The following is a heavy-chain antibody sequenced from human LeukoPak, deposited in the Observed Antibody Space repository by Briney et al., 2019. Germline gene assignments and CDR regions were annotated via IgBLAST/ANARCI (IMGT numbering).Heavy chain of an antibody. CDR1: GYTFTSYG. Sequence: ASVKVSCKASGYTFTSYGISWVRQAPGQGLEWMGRINPNSGGTNYAQKFQGRVTMTRDTSISTAYMELSRLRSDDTAVYYCAREDSDAGGAFDIWGQGTMVTVSS. CDR3: AREDSDAGGAFDI. CDR2: INPNSGGT. J-gene: IGHJ3*02. D-gene: IGHD3-10*01. V-gene: IGHV1-2*06.